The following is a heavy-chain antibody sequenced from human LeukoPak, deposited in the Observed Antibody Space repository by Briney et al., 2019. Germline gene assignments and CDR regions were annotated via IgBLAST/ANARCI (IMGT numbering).Heavy chain of an antibody. CDR1: GASINSYY. Sequence: SETLSLTCAVSGASINSYYWSWIRQTPGKRLEWIAYMYFDGSSNYNPSLEGRVTIFLDTPKNQLSLKLTSVTPADTAVYYCARSQGFGEDWGQGTLVTVSS. CDR3: ARSQGFGED. D-gene: IGHD3-10*01. CDR2: MYFDGSS. J-gene: IGHJ4*02. V-gene: IGHV4-59*01.